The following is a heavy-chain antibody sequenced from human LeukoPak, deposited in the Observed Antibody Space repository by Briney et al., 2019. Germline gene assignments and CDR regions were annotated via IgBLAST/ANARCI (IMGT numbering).Heavy chain of an antibody. Sequence: GGSLRLSCVASGFISSKAWMSWVRQAPGKGLEWVGRIKSKTDNGTTDYAAPDYAAPVKGRFTISRDDSKNTLYLQMNSLRAEDTAVYYCAVGDYEYWGQGTLVTVSS. CDR1: GFISSKAW. D-gene: IGHD4-17*01. J-gene: IGHJ4*02. V-gene: IGHV3-15*01. CDR3: AVGDYEY. CDR2: IKSKTDNGTT.